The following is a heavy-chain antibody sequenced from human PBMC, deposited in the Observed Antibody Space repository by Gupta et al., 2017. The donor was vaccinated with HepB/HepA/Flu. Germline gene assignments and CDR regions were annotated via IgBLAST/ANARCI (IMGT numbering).Heavy chain of an antibody. D-gene: IGHD3-10*01. CDR2: IIPIFGTA. Sequence: QVQLVQSGAEVKKPGSSVKVSCKASGGTFSSYAISWVRQAPGQGLEWMGGIIPIFGTANYAQKFQGRVTITADKSTSTAYMELSSLTSEDTAVYYCARSLLWFGEFDDYYMDVWGKGTTVTVSS. CDR1: GGTFSSYA. J-gene: IGHJ6*03. CDR3: ARSLLWFGEFDDYYMDV. V-gene: IGHV1-69*06.